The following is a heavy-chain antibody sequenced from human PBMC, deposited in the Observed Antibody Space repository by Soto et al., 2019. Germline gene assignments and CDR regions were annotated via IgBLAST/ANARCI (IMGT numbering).Heavy chain of an antibody. V-gene: IGHV4-59*01. CDR1: GGSISSYY. CDR2: IYYSGST. CDR3: ARWGYYDSSGYRPFDY. J-gene: IGHJ4*02. D-gene: IGHD3-22*01. Sequence: ETLSLTCTVSGGSISSYYWSWIRQPPGKGLEWIGYIYYSGSTNYNPSLKSRVTISVDTSKNQFSLKLSSVTAADTAVYYCARWGYYDSSGYRPFDYWGQGTLVTVSS.